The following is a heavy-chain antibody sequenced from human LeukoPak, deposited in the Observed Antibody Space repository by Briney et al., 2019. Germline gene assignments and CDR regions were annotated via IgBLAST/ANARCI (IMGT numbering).Heavy chain of an antibody. Sequence: GGSLRLSCTASGFTVSSDYMSWVRQAPGKGLEWVSVVYSGGNTYYADSVKGRFTISRDNSKNTLYLQMNSLRAEDTAVYYCAREPPGGGFDYWGQGTPVTVSS. CDR2: VYSGGNT. J-gene: IGHJ4*02. CDR1: GFTVSSDY. D-gene: IGHD3-16*01. CDR3: AREPPGGGFDY. V-gene: IGHV3-66*01.